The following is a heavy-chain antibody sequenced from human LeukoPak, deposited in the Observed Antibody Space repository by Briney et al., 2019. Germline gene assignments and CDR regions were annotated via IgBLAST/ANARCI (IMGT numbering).Heavy chain of an antibody. CDR2: INPNSGT. J-gene: IGHJ4*02. D-gene: IGHD1-1*01. Sequence: ASVKVSCKASGYTFTDYYMHWVRQAPGPGLEWMGWINPNSGTNYAQKFQGRVTMTMDTSISTAYMELNRVTSYDTAVYYCARNRWIDYWGQGTLVTVSS. CDR1: GYTFTDYY. CDR3: ARNRWIDY. V-gene: IGHV1-2*02.